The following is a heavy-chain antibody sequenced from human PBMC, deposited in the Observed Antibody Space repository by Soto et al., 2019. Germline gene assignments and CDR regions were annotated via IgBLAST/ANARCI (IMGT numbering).Heavy chain of an antibody. CDR2: INHSGST. D-gene: IGHD6-19*01. J-gene: IGHJ6*02. CDR1: GGSFSGYY. Sequence: QVQLQQWGAGLLKPSETLSLTCAVYGGSFSGYYWSWIRQLPGKGLEWIGEINHSGSTNYNPSLKSRVTISVDTSKNQFALKLSSVTAAATAVYYCARVAVAGDYYYYYGMDVWGQGTTVTVSS. V-gene: IGHV4-34*01. CDR3: ARVAVAGDYYYYYGMDV.